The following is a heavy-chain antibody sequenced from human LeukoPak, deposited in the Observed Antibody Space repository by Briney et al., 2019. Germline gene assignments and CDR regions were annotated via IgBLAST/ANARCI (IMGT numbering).Heavy chain of an antibody. CDR1: GGSFSGYY. V-gene: IGHV4-34*01. D-gene: IGHD5-12*01. J-gene: IGHJ4*02. CDR3: ARGPGVATIVNFDY. Sequence: SETLSLTCAVYGGSFSGYYWSWIRQPPGKGLEWIGEINHSGSTNYNPSLKSRVTISVDTSKNQFSLKLSSVTAADTAVYYCARGPGVATIVNFDYWGQGTLVTVSS. CDR2: INHSGST.